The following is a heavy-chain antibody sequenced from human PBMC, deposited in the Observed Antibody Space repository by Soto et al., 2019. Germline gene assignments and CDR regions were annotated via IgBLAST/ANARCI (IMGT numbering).Heavy chain of an antibody. V-gene: IGHV2-5*01. CDR3: APVRVVMNRYNWFDR. Sequence: SGPTLVNPTPTLTLTCTFSGFSLSTSGVGXGWIRQPPGKALEWLALIYRNDDKRYSPSLKSRLTITKDTSKNQVVLTMTNMDPEATATYYCAPVRVVMNRYNWFDRWGQGTLVTVSS. CDR2: IYRNDDK. D-gene: IGHD3-3*01. CDR1: GFSLSTSGVG. J-gene: IGHJ5*02.